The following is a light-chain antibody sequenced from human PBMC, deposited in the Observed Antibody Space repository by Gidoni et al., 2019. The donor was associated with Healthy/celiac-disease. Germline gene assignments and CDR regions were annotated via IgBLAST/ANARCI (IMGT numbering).Light chain of an antibody. CDR2: GAS. CDR1: QSVSSN. Sequence: EIVMTQSPATLSVSPGESATLSCRASQSVSSNLAWYQQKPGQAPRLLIYGASTRATGIPARFSGSGSGTEFTLTISSLQSEDFAVYYCQQYNNWGWTFGQGTKVEIK. J-gene: IGKJ1*01. CDR3: QQYNNWGWT. V-gene: IGKV3-15*01.